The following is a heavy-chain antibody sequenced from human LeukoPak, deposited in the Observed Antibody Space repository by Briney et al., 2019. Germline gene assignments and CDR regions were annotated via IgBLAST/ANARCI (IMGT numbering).Heavy chain of an antibody. V-gene: IGHV1-2*02. CDR3: ARLSHHSSGWYGGWFDP. D-gene: IGHD6-19*01. CDR2: INPSSGGT. J-gene: IGHJ5*02. Sequence: GASVKVSCKASGYTFTGYYMHWVRQAPGQGLEWMGWINPSSGGTNYAQKFQGRVTMTRDTSISTAYMELSRLRSDDTAVYYCARLSHHSSGWYGGWFDPWGQGTLVTVSS. CDR1: GYTFTGYY.